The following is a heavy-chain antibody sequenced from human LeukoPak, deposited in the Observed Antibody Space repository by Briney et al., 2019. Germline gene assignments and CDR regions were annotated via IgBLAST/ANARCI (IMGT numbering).Heavy chain of an antibody. D-gene: IGHD6-6*01. CDR2: MTSGGGT. J-gene: IGHJ4*02. CDR3: AKDLTRSSGGFDY. Sequence: GGSLRLSCAASGFTFSSYAMTWVRRAPGKGLEWVSAMTSGGGTYYADSVKGRFTISRDNSKNTVYLQMNSLRAEDTAVYYCAKDLTRSSGGFDYWGQGTLVTVSS. CDR1: GFTFSSYA. V-gene: IGHV3-23*01.